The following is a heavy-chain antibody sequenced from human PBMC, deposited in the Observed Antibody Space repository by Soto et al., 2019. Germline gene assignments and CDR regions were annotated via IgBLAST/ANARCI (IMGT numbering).Heavy chain of an antibody. J-gene: IGHJ5*01. Sequence: GGSVRISCAASGLTVSSNYMSWVRQAPGKGLEWVSLIYSGGSTYYADSVKGRFTISRDNSKNTLYLQMNSLRAEETAVDYCVKDQFYFFGLESESRYHLYSRALGTAVPVS. CDR1: GLTVSSNY. CDR2: IYSGGST. CDR3: VKDQFYFFGLESESRYHLYS. D-gene: IGHD3-3*01. V-gene: IGHV3-66*01.